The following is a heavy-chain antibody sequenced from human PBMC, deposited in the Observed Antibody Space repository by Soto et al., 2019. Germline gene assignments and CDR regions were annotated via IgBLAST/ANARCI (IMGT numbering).Heavy chain of an antibody. CDR1: GFTFSDYG. CDR3: ARVYCSGGSCYSIDY. Sequence: HPGGSLRLSCAASGFTFSDYGMHWVRQAPGTGLEWVAVISYDGSDKYYADSVKGRFTISRDNPKNRLYLQMNSLRPEDTAVYYCARVYCSGGSCYSIDYWGQGTLVTVSS. V-gene: IGHV3-30*03. D-gene: IGHD2-15*01. J-gene: IGHJ4*02. CDR2: ISYDGSDK.